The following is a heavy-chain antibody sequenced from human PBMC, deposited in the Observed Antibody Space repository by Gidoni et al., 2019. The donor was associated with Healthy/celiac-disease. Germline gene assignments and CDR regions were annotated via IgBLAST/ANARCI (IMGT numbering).Heavy chain of an antibody. J-gene: IGHJ3*02. CDR1: GFTFSDYY. CDR2: ISSSSSYT. D-gene: IGHD3-10*01. CDR3: ARSAQVTSNDAFDI. V-gene: IGHV3-11*05. Sequence: QVQLVESGGGLVKPGGSLRLSCAAYGFTFSDYYMSWIRQAPGKGLEWVSYISSSSSYTNYADSVKGRFTISRDNAKNSLYLQMNSLRAEDTAVYYCARSAQVTSNDAFDIWGQGTMVTVSS.